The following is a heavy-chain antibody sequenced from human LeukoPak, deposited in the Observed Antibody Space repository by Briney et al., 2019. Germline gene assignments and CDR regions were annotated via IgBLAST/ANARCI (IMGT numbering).Heavy chain of an antibody. J-gene: IGHJ6*03. V-gene: IGHV5-51*01. Sequence: GESLKISCKGSGYSFTSYWIGWVRQMPGKGLKWMGIIYPGDSDTRYSPSFQGQVTISADKSISTAYLQWSSLKASDTAMYYCARSPGTSGSYYDGYYYYYMDVWGKGTTVTVSS. CDR2: IYPGDSDT. CDR1: GYSFTSYW. CDR3: ARSPGTSGSYYDGYYYYYMDV. D-gene: IGHD1-26*01.